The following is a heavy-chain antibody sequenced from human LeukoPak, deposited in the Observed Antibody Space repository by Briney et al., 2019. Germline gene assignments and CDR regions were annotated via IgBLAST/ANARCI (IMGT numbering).Heavy chain of an antibody. CDR3: ARVGNLRVGAEDAFDI. Sequence: PGGSLRLSCETSGFTFSSYEMNWVRQGPGKRLEWVSFITSSGSAIYYADSVRGRFTVSRDNAKNSLTLQMNSLRAEDTAVYFCARVGNLRVGAEDAFDIWGQGTLVSVSS. D-gene: IGHD1-26*01. CDR1: GFTFSSYE. CDR2: ITSSGSAI. J-gene: IGHJ3*02. V-gene: IGHV3-48*03.